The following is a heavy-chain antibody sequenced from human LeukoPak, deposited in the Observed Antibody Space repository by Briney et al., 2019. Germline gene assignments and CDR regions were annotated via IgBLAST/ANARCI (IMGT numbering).Heavy chain of an antibody. J-gene: IGHJ4*02. CDR2: IYRSGST. V-gene: IGHV4-30-2*01. Sequence: SETLSLTCAVSGGSISSGGYSWSWIRQPPGKGLEWIGYIYRSGSTYDNPSLNSRVTISVDMSKNHFSLNLRSVTAADTAVYYCARVGDCGGDCYPYYFDYWGQGTLVTVSS. CDR1: GGSISSGGYS. D-gene: IGHD2-21*02. CDR3: ARVGDCGGDCYPYYFDY.